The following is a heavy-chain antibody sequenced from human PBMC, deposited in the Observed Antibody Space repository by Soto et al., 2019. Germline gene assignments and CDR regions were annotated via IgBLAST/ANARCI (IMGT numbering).Heavy chain of an antibody. V-gene: IGHV3-23*01. CDR1: GFIFSNFV. CDR2: ISASFDSA. D-gene: IGHD6-19*01. J-gene: IGHJ5*02. CDR3: AKGVRYRSGTNRFDP. Sequence: GGSLRLSCAASGFIFSNFVMNWVRQAPVNGLEFVSGISASFDSAYYADSVKGRFSVCRGKSRNRLYLQVSCLRADDTALYDCAKGVRYRSGTNRFDPWGQGTMVTVS.